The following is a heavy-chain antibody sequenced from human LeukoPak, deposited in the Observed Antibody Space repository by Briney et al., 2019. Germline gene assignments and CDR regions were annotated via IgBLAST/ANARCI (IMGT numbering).Heavy chain of an antibody. CDR1: GGTFSSYA. CDR2: IIPIFGTA. D-gene: IGHD5-24*01. CDR3: ARGGEMARGYYFDY. Sequence: SVKVSCKASGGTFSSYAISWVRQAPGQGLEWMGGIIPIFGTANYAQKFQGRVTITADKSTSTAYMELSSLRSEDTAVYYCARGGEMARGYYFDYWGQGTLVTVSS. J-gene: IGHJ4*02. V-gene: IGHV1-69*06.